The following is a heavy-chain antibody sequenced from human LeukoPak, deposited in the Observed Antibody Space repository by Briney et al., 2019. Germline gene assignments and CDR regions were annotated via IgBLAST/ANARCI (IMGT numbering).Heavy chain of an antibody. CDR2: IIPIFGIA. V-gene: IGHV1-69*13. CDR1: GGTFSSYA. CDR3: ARDELDWNKGWFDP. Sequence: SVKVSCKASGGTFSSYAISWVRQAPGQGLEWMGGIIPIFGIANYAQKFQGRVTITADESTSTAYMELSSLRSEDTAVYYCARDELDWNKGWFDPWGQGTLVTVSS. D-gene: IGHD1/OR15-1a*01. J-gene: IGHJ5*02.